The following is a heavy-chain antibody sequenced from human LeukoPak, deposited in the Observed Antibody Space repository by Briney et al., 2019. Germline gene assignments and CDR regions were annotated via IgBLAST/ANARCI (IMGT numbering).Heavy chain of an antibody. V-gene: IGHV4-39*01. CDR3: ARHRDSSSWYADIFDY. CDR2: IYYSGST. CDR1: GGSISSSSYY. Sequence: SETLSLTXTVSGGSISSSSYYWGCIRQPPGKGLEWIGSIYYSGSTYYNPSLKSRVTISVDTSKNQFSLKLSSVTAADTAVYYCARHRDSSSWYADIFDYWGQGTLVTVSS. D-gene: IGHD6-13*01. J-gene: IGHJ4*02.